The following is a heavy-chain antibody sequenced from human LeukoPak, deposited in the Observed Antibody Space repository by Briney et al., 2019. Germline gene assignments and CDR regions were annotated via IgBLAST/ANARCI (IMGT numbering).Heavy chain of an antibody. CDR3: ARAVGGDGSGSL. D-gene: IGHD3-10*01. Sequence: PSETLSLTCTVSGGSMFSSYWSWLRQPPGKGLEWIGYIYDTGTTKYNPSLNSRVSMSVDTSKNQFSLKLSSVTAADTAVYYCARAVGGDGSGSLWGPGTLVTVSS. J-gene: IGHJ4*02. CDR1: GGSMFSSY. V-gene: IGHV4-59*01. CDR2: IYDTGTT.